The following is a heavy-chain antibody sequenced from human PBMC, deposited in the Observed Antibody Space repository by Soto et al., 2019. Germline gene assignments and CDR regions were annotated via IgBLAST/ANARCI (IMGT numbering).Heavy chain of an antibody. J-gene: IGHJ4*02. CDR1: GDSVSSNSAA. CDR2: TYYRSKWYN. V-gene: IGHV6-1*01. Sequence: SQTLSLTCVLSGDSVSSNSAAWNWIRQSPSRGLEWLGRTYYRSKWYNDYAVSVKSRITINPDTSKNQFSLQLNSVTPEDTAVYYCARDRGSSYSGYDFMDYWGQGTLVTVSS. D-gene: IGHD5-12*01. CDR3: ARDRGSSYSGYDFMDY.